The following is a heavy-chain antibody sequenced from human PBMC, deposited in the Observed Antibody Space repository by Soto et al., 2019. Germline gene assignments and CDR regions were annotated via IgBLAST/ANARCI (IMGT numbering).Heavy chain of an antibody. V-gene: IGHV4-39*01. J-gene: IGHJ4*03. CDR3: ARRCSSTSCYDY. CDR2: IYYSGGT. Sequence: QLQLQESGPGLVKPSETLSLTCTVSGGSISSSSYYWGWIRQPPGKGLEWIGSIYYSGGTYYNPSLKSRGTIAVDTSKNQCSLKLSSVTAADTAVYYCARRCSSTSCYDYWGQETLDTVSS. D-gene: IGHD2-2*01. CDR1: GGSISSSSYY.